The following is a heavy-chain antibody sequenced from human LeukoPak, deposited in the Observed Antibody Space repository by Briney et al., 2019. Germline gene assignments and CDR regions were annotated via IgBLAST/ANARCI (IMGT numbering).Heavy chain of an antibody. V-gene: IGHV3-9*01. CDR2: ISWNSGSI. Sequence: PGGSLRLSCAASGFTFDDYAMHWVRQAPGKGLEWVSGISWNSGSIGYADSVRGRFTISRDNAKNSLYLQMNSLRAEDTALYYCAKGSGSYSSFDYWGQGTLVTVSS. J-gene: IGHJ4*02. CDR3: AKGSGSYSSFDY. CDR1: GFTFDDYA. D-gene: IGHD3-10*01.